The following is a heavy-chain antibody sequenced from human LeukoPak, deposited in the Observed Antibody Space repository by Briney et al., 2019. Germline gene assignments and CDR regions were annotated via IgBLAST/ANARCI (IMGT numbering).Heavy chain of an antibody. CDR2: IYYSGST. J-gene: IGHJ4*02. Sequence: SETLSLTCTVSGYSIGTGYYWGWIRQPPGKGLEWIGSIYYSGSTYYNPSLKSRVTISVDTSKNQFSLKLSSVTAADTAVYYCARFGGGYYDSSGYYESDYWGQGTLVTVSS. D-gene: IGHD3-22*01. CDR3: ARFGGGYYDSSGYYESDY. V-gene: IGHV4-38-2*02. CDR1: GYSIGTGYY.